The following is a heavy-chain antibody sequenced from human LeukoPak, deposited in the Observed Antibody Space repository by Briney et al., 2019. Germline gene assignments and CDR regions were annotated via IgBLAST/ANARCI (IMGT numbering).Heavy chain of an antibody. D-gene: IGHD3-16*01. CDR1: GGSFSGYY. Sequence: SETLSLTCAVYGGSFSGYYRSWIRQPPGKGLEWIGEINHSGSTNYNPSLKSRVTISVDTSKNQFSLKLSSVTAADTAVYYCARGDYGIDAFDIWGQGTMVTVSS. CDR3: ARGDYGIDAFDI. J-gene: IGHJ3*02. V-gene: IGHV4-34*01. CDR2: INHSGST.